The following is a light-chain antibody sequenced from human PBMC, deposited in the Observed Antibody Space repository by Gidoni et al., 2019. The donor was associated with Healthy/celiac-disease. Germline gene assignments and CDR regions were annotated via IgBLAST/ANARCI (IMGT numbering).Light chain of an antibody. CDR3: CSYAGSSTLWV. Sequence: QSALTQPASVSGSPGQSITISCTVTSSDVGSYNLVSWYQQHPGKAPKLMIYEGSKRPSGVSNRFSGSKSGNTASLTISGLQAEDEADYYCCSYAGSSTLWVFGGGTKLTVL. CDR2: EGS. J-gene: IGLJ3*02. CDR1: SSDVGSYNL. V-gene: IGLV2-23*01.